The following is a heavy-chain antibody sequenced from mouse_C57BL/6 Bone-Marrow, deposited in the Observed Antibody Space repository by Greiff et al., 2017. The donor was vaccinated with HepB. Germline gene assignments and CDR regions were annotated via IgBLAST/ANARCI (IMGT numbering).Heavy chain of an antibody. Sequence: VKLQHSGAELARPGASVKMSCKASGYTFTSYTMHWVKQRPGQGLEWIGYINPSSGYTKYNQKFKDKATLTADKSSSTAYMQLSSLTSEDSAVYYCAFYDYDYFDYWGQGTTLTVSS. J-gene: IGHJ2*01. V-gene: IGHV1-4*01. D-gene: IGHD2-4*01. CDR1: GYTFTSYT. CDR2: INPSSGYT. CDR3: AFYDYDYFDY.